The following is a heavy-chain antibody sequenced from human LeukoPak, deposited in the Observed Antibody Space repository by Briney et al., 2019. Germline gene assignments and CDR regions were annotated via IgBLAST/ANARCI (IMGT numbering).Heavy chain of an antibody. V-gene: IGHV1-69*05. CDR3: ARGGGPSSGWAYFDY. CDR1: GYTFTSYG. J-gene: IGHJ4*02. D-gene: IGHD6-19*01. Sequence: SVKVSCKASGYTFTSYGISWVRQAPGQGLEWMGGIIPIFGTANYAQKFQGRVTITTDESTSTAYMELSSLRSDDTAVYYCARGGGPSSGWAYFDYWGQGTLVTVSS. CDR2: IIPIFGTA.